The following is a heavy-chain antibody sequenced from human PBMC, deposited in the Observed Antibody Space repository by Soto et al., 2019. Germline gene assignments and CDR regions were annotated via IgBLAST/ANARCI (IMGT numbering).Heavy chain of an antibody. J-gene: IGHJ2*01. CDR1: GFTFSDYY. D-gene: IGHD2-15*01. CDR3: ARRWYQDYWYFDL. Sequence: QVQLVESGGGLVKPGGSLRLSCAASGFTFSDYYMSWIRQAPGKGLEWVSYISSSSSYTNYADSVKGRFTISRDNAKNSLYLKMNSLRAEDTAVYYCARRWYQDYWYFDLWGRGTLVTVSS. CDR2: ISSSSSYT. V-gene: IGHV3-11*05.